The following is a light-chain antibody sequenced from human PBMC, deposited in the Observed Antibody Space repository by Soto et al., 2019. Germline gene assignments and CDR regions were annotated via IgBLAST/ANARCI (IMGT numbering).Light chain of an antibody. CDR2: NNN. CDR3: AVWDDSLRGMV. Sequence: QSVLTQPPSASGTPGQRVTISCSGSSSNIETNTVDWYQHLPGTAPKVLIFNNNQRPSGVSDRFSGSKSGTSASLAISGLQSEDEADYYCAVWDDSLRGMVFGGGTQLTVL. CDR1: SSNIETNT. V-gene: IGLV1-44*01. J-gene: IGLJ2*01.